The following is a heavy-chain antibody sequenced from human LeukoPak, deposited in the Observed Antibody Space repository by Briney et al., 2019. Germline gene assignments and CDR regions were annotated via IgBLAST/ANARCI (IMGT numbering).Heavy chain of an antibody. CDR2: IYYSGST. D-gene: IGHD6-13*01. CDR3: ARHEFPSYSSSWSSWAFDI. Sequence: PSETLSLTCTVSGYSISSGYYWGWIRQPPGKGLEWIGSIYYSGSTYYNPSLKSRVTISVDTSKNQFSLKLSSVTAADTAVYYCARHEFPSYSSSWSSWAFDIWGQGTMVTVSS. CDR1: GYSISSGYY. V-gene: IGHV4-38-2*02. J-gene: IGHJ3*02.